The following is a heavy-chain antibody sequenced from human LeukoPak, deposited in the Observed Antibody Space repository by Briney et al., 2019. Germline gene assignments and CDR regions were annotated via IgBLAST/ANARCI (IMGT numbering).Heavy chain of an antibody. V-gene: IGHV4-34*01. CDR3: ARRGDNGFWSGYYLDY. D-gene: IGHD3-3*01. J-gene: IGHJ4*02. Sequence: SETLSLTCAVYGGSFSGYYWSWIRQPPGKGLEWIGEINHSGSTNYNPSLKSRVTISVDTSKNQFSLKLSSVTAADTAVYYCARRGDNGFWSGYYLDYWGQGTLVTVSS. CDR1: GGSFSGYY. CDR2: INHSGST.